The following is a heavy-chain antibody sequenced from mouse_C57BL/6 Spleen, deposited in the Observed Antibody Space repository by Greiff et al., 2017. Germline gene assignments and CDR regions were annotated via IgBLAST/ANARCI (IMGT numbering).Heavy chain of an antibody. Sequence: VQLQQPGAELVMPGASVKLSCKASGYTFTSYSMPWVKQTPGQGLEWIGEIDPSDSYTNYNQKFKGKSTLTVDKSSSTAYMQLSSLTSEDSAVYDCAMTAQATGWFAYWGQGTLVTVSA. CDR2: IDPSDSYT. CDR1: GYTFTSYS. CDR3: AMTAQATGWFAY. V-gene: IGHV1-69*01. J-gene: IGHJ3*01. D-gene: IGHD3-2*02.